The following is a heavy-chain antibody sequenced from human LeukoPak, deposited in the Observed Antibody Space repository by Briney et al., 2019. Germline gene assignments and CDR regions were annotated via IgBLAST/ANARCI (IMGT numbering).Heavy chain of an antibody. Sequence: GASVKVSCKASGYTFIGYYMHWVRQAPGQGLEWMGWINPNSGGTNYAQKFQGRVTMTRDTSITTAYMEMSRLRSDDTAPYYCARSPHILTGENFDYWGQGTLVTVSS. D-gene: IGHD3-9*01. V-gene: IGHV1-2*02. CDR2: INPNSGGT. J-gene: IGHJ4*02. CDR3: ARSPHILTGENFDY. CDR1: GYTFIGYY.